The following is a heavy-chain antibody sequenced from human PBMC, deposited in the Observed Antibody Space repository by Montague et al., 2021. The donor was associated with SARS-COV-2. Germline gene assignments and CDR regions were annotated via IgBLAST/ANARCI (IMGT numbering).Heavy chain of an antibody. J-gene: IGHJ4*02. CDR2: IFYSGST. D-gene: IGHD3-10*01. CDR1: GGSISSSSYY. Sequence: SETLSLTCTVSGGSISSSSYYWGWIRQPPGKGLEWIGSIFYSGSTDYPPSLQSRVTISVDTSKNQFSLKLSSVTAADTAVYYCASMVRAQVYYFDYWGQGTLVTVSS. V-gene: IGHV4-39*01. CDR3: ASMVRAQVYYFDY.